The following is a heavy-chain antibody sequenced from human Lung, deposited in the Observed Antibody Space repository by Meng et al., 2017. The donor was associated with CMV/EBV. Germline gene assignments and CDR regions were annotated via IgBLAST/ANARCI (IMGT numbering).Heavy chain of an antibody. Sequence: QPAEAGPGMGQPLGDPSPTVTCSGGFISSTMSYWGWIRQPPGEGVEWIGGVVYSGTTYYTSSLQSRVSLSGKTFKNPFPPKLSSVTPATTAGYYLSKHHHSPTLDYWGQGTLVTVSS. CDR2: VVYSGTT. D-gene: IGHD1-14*01. J-gene: IGHJ4*02. CDR1: GGFISSTMSY. CDR3: SKHHHSPTLDY. V-gene: IGHV4-39*01.